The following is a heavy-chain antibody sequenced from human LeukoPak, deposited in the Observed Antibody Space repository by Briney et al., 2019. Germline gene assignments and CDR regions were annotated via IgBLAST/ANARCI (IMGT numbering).Heavy chain of an antibody. D-gene: IGHD3-9*01. CDR1: GFTFTNYA. CDR3: AKWGDYDILTGYYGPDY. J-gene: IGHJ4*02. V-gene: IGHV3-23*01. CDR2: VSGRDDST. Sequence: HPGASLRLSCAASGFTFTNYAMYWVRQAPGKGLEWVSAVSGRDDSTYYADSVKGRFTISRDTSKNTLYLQMNSLRAEDTAVYYCAKWGDYDILTGYYGPDYWGQGTLVTVSS.